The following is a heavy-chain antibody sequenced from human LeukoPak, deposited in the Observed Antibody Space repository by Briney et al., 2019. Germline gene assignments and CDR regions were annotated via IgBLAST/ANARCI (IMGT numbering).Heavy chain of an antibody. J-gene: IGHJ5*02. CDR1: GYSFTSYW. Sequence: GESLKISCKGSGYSFTSYWIGWVRQMPGKGLEWMGIIYPGDSDTRYSPSFQGQVTISADKSISTAYLQWSSLKASDTAMYYCARRGSPGYSGYDYLLWFDPWGQGTLVTVSS. CDR2: IYPGDSDT. CDR3: ARRGSPGYSGYDYLLWFDP. D-gene: IGHD5-12*01. V-gene: IGHV5-51*01.